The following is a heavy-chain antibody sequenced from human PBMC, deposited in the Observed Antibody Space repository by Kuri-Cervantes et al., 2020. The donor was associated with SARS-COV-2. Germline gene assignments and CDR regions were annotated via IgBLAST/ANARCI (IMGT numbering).Heavy chain of an antibody. D-gene: IGHD6-6*01. CDR3: TRVGHSSSWDYYYYMDV. CDR2: IRSKAYGGTT. Sequence: GGSLRLSCTASGFTFGDYAMSWFRQAPGKGLEWVGFIRSKAYGGTTEYAASVKGRFTISRDDSKSIAYLQMNSLKTEDTAAYYCTRVGHSSSWDYYYYMDVWGKGTTVTVSS. V-gene: IGHV3-49*03. CDR1: GFTFGDYA. J-gene: IGHJ6*03.